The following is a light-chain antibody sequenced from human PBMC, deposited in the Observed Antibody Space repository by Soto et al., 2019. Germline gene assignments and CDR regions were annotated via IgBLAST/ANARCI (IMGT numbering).Light chain of an antibody. CDR2: GAS. CDR1: QTVSRNY. CDR3: QQYAGSRT. V-gene: IGKV3-20*01. J-gene: IGKJ1*01. Sequence: ETVMTQSPATLSVSPGERATLSCRASQTVSRNYLAWYQQKPGQAPRLLIYGASSRATGIPDRFSGSGSGTDFTLTISRLEPEDFAVYYCQQYAGSRTFGQGTKVDIK.